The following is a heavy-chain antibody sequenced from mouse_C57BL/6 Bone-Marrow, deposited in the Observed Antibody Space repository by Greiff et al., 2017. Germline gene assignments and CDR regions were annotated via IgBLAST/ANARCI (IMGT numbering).Heavy chain of an antibody. CDR1: GYTFTDYE. J-gene: IGHJ1*03. V-gene: IGHV1-15*01. CDR2: IDPETGGT. Sequence: QVQLQQSGAELVRPGASVTLSCKASGYTFTDYEMHWVKQTPVHGLEWIGAIDPETGGTAYNQKFKGKAILTADKSSSTAYMELRSLTSEDSAVYYCTRRDTTVVAPQYWYFDVWGTGTTVTVSS. D-gene: IGHD1-1*01. CDR3: TRRDTTVVAPQYWYFDV.